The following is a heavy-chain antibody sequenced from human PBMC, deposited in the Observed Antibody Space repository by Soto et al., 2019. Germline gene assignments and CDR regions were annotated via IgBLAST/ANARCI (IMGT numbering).Heavy chain of an antibody. D-gene: IGHD2-2*01. V-gene: IGHV4-31*03. Sequence: QVQLQESGPGLVKPSQTLSLTCTVSGGSISSGGYYWSWIRQHPGKGLEWIGYIYYSGSTYYNPSLKSRVTISVDTSKNQFSRKLSSVTAADTAVYYCARRCSSTSCLLHYYYGMDVWGQGTTVTVSS. CDR1: GGSISSGGYY. J-gene: IGHJ6*02. CDR2: IYYSGST. CDR3: ARRCSSTSCLLHYYYGMDV.